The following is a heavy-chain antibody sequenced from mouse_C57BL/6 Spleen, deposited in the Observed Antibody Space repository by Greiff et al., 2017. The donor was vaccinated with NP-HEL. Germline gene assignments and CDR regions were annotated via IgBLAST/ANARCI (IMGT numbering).Heavy chain of an antibody. CDR2: IYPSDSET. Sequence: QVQLQQPGAELVRPGSSVKLSCKASGYTFTSYWMDWVKQRPGQGLEWIGNIYPSDSETHYNQKFKDKATLTVDKSSSTAYMQLSSLTSEDSAVYYCARSGDYYYDGDWFAYWGQGTLVTVSA. J-gene: IGHJ3*01. CDR3: ARSGDYYYDGDWFAY. V-gene: IGHV1-61*01. CDR1: GYTFTSYW. D-gene: IGHD2-4*01.